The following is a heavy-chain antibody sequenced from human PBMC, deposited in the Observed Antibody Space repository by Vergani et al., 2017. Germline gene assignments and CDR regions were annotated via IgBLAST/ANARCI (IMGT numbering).Heavy chain of an antibody. CDR3: ARVNTETNGHLYYYYYMDV. CDR1: GGSFTSYH. D-gene: IGHD4-11*01. Sequence: QVQLQQWGGGLLKPSETLSLTCVVNGGSFTSYHWTWIRQSPGEGLEWVGDIDHTGRPEYNPSLKSRLTMSVDKSRNQFSLTLNSVTATDTAIYFCARVNTETNGHLYYYYYMDVWGEGTAVTVS. V-gene: IGHV4-34*01. J-gene: IGHJ6*03. CDR2: IDHTGRP.